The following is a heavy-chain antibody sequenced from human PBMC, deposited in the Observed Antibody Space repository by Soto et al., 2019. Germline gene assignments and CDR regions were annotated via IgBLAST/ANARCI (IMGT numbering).Heavy chain of an antibody. Sequence: SQTLSLTCVISGDSFSINSAAWNWIRLSPSRGLEWLARTYYRSRWYNDYAVSVRGRITVNPDTSKNQFSLQLTSVTPEDTAVYYCAGTTSHQWYYMDVWGKGTTVTVSS. CDR1: GDSFSINSAA. CDR3: AGTTSHQWYYMDV. V-gene: IGHV6-1*01. D-gene: IGHD1-7*01. CDR2: TYYRSRWYN. J-gene: IGHJ6*03.